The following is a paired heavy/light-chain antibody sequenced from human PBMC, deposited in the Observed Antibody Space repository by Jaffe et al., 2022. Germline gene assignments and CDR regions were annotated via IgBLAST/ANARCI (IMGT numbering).Light chain of an antibody. CDR1: QSLLHSDGNTY. Sequence: DVMMTQSPPSLPVTLGQPASISCRASQSLLHSDGNTYLSWYQQRPGQSPRRLIYKVSNRDSGVPDRFSGSGSGTDFTLKISRVEAEDVGVYYCMQGTHWPPLTFGGGTKVEIK. CDR3: MQGTHWPPLT. J-gene: IGKJ4*01. V-gene: IGKV2-30*02. CDR2: KVS.
Heavy chain of an antibody. Sequence: EVQLVESGGGLVQPGGSLRLSCAASGFTFSDYSMNWVRQAPGKGLEWLSYISSTTSTIYYADSVRGRFTISRDSATNSLSLHMSSLSAEDTAVYYCARGLRYPDYWGQGTLVTVSS. V-gene: IGHV3-48*01. CDR1: GFTFSDYS. CDR2: ISSTTSTI. J-gene: IGHJ4*02. D-gene: IGHD3-9*01. CDR3: ARGLRYPDY.